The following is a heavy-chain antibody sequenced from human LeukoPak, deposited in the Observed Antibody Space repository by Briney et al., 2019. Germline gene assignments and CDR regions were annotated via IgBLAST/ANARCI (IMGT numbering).Heavy chain of an antibody. Sequence: GTSLRLSCAASGFTFSSYGMHWVRQAPGKGLEWVAVIWYDGSNKYYADSVKGRFTISRDTPKNTLYLQMNSLRAEDTAVYYCARFPTLGSSGYYEHEDTASTPWGQGTLVTVSS. V-gene: IGHV3-33*01. CDR2: IWYDGSNK. CDR3: ARFPTLGSSGYYEHEDTASTP. CDR1: GFTFSSYG. J-gene: IGHJ5*02. D-gene: IGHD3-22*01.